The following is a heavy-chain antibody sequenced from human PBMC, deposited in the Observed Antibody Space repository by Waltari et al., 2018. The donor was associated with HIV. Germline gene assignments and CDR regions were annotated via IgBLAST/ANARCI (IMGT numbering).Heavy chain of an antibody. D-gene: IGHD3-22*01. CDR1: GGSFSGYY. Sequence: QVQLQQWGAGLLKPPETLSLTCAVDGGSFSGYYWRWIRQPPGEGLEWIGEINHSGSTNYNPSLKSRVTISVDTSKNQFSLKLSSVTAADTAVYYCARGPPRHYYDSSGCRYFDLWGRGTLVTVSS. CDR3: ARGPPRHYYDSSGCRYFDL. CDR2: INHSGST. J-gene: IGHJ2*01. V-gene: IGHV4-34*01.